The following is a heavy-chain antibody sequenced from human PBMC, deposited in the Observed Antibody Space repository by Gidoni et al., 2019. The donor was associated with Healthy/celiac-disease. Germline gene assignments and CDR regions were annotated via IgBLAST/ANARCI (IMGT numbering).Heavy chain of an antibody. CDR2: IYYSGST. D-gene: IGHD1-26*01. Sequence: QLQLQESGPGLVKPSETLSLTCTVSGGSISSSDYYWGWIRQPPGKWLELIGGIYYSGSTYYTPSLKSRVTILVDTSKNQFSLKLSSVTASDTAVYYCAREAIVGVTIFDYWVQGTLVTVSS. V-gene: IGHV4-39*07. CDR1: GGSISSSDYY. J-gene: IGHJ4*02. CDR3: AREAIVGVTIFDY.